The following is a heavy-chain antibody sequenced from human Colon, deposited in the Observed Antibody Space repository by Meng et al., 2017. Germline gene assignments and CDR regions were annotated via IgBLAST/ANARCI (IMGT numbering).Heavy chain of an antibody. CDR3: EKIDDCGNGIDKYFFDY. D-gene: IGHD4/OR15-4a*01. V-gene: IGHV4-4*02. J-gene: IGHJ4*02. CDR2: IHLGWTT. Sequence: LLAGAGPGLWMASAAGALGSPGSCLSISCKACGSSVSHYYKKGLEWIGEIHLGWTTNYNPSLKSCVTISVDRTINKFTLKLSSVTDADTAVYYCEKIDDCGNGIDKYFFDYWGQGTLVTVSS. CDR1: CLSISCKAC.